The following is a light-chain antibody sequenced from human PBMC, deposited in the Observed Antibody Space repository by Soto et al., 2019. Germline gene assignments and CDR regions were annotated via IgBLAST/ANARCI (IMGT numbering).Light chain of an antibody. V-gene: IGLV1-51*02. J-gene: IGLJ2*01. CDR2: EDN. CDR1: SSNIGIDY. CDR3: GAWDTSLRGGI. Sequence: QSVLTQPPSVSAAPGQQVTISCSGSSSNIGIDYVSWYQQLPGTAPKHLIYEDNKRPSAIPDRFSGSKSGTSATLNITGLQAGDEADYYCGAWDTSLRGGIFGGGTKLTVL.